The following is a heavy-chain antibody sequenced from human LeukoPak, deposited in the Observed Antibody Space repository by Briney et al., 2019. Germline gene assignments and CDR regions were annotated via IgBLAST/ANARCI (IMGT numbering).Heavy chain of an antibody. Sequence: YPSETLSLTCTVSGGSISHYYWSWIRQPPGKGLEWIGYIYYSGSTNYNPSLKSRVTISVDTSKNQFSLKLSSVTAADTAVYYCARGYYDSSGYLISYNWFDPWGQGTLVTVSS. J-gene: IGHJ5*02. CDR2: IYYSGST. CDR3: ARGYYDSSGYLISYNWFDP. V-gene: IGHV4-59*01. CDR1: GGSISHYY. D-gene: IGHD3-22*01.